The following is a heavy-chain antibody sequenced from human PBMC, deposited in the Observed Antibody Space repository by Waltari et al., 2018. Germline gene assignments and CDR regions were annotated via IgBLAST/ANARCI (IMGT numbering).Heavy chain of an antibody. V-gene: IGHV3-53*01. CDR3: ARGPWGDFFYYYGMDV. Sequence: EVQLVESGGGLIQPGGSLRLSCAASGFTVSSNYMSWVRQAPGKGLEWVSVIYSGGSTYYAYSVKGRFTISRDNSKNTLYLQMNSLRAEDTAVYYCARGPWGDFFYYYGMDVWGQGTTVTVSS. J-gene: IGHJ6*02. CDR1: GFTVSSNY. D-gene: IGHD3-16*01. CDR2: IYSGGST.